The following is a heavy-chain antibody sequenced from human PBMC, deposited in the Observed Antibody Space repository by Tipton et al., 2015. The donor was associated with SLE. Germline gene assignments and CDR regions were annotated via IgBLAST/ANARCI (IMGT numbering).Heavy chain of an antibody. CDR1: GYTFTSYG. V-gene: IGHV1-18*01. Sequence: VQLVQSGAEVKKPGASVKVSCKASGYTFTSYGISWVRQAPGQGLEWMGWISAYNGNTNYAQKLQGRVTMTTDTSTSTAYMELRSLRSDDTAVYYCARDRKYSSSEGYYYYGMDVWGQGTTVTVSS. D-gene: IGHD6-6*01. J-gene: IGHJ6*02. CDR3: ARDRKYSSSEGYYYYGMDV. CDR2: ISAYNGNT.